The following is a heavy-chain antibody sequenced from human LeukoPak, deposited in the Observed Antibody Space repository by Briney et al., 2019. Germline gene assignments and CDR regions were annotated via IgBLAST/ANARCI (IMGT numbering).Heavy chain of an antibody. J-gene: IGHJ4*02. V-gene: IGHV3-30*04. D-gene: IGHD3-10*01. CDR3: AREFGSGSSFDY. CDR2: ISYDGSTK. Sequence: GGSLTLSCAACGYTFSSYAMHWLRQARGKGLEGVAFISYDGSTKWYEDSVKGRFTISRDNSKNTLYLQMNILRAEDTAGYYCAREFGSGSSFDYWGRGTLVTVSS. CDR1: GYTFSSYA.